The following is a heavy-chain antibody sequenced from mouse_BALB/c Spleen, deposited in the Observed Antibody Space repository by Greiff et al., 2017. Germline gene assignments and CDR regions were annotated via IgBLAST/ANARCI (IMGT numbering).Heavy chain of an antibody. J-gene: IGHJ2*01. CDR1: GYSFTSYY. V-gene: IGHV1S135*01. CDR2: IDPFNGGT. D-gene: IGHD3-2*01. CDR3: ARGWDSSGLDD. Sequence: EVQLQESGPELMKPGASVKISCKASGYSFTSYYMHWVKQSHGKSLEWIGYIDPFNGGTSYNQKFKGKATLTVDKSSSTAYMHLSSLTSEDSAVYYCARGWDSSGLDDWGQGTTLTVSS.